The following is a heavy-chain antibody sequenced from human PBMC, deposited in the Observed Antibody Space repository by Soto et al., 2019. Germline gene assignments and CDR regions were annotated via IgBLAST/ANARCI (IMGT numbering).Heavy chain of an antibody. J-gene: IGHJ2*01. V-gene: IGHV3-7*01. CDR1: GFIFSDYW. CDR3: VRARIDL. CDR2: INPDGSEK. Sequence: GGSLRLSCAASGFIFSDYWMTWVRQAPGKGLEWVANINPDGSEKYYVDSVKGRFTISRDNVKNSLFLQVNNLRAEDTALYYCVRARIDLWGRGTLVTVSS.